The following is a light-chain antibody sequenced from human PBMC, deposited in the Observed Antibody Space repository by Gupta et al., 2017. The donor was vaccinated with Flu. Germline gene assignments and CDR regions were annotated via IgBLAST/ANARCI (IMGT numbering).Light chain of an antibody. CDR1: QNIINF. J-gene: IGKJ2*01. Sequence: PASLAASVGDRVTITSRESQNIINFSNCHQQKPGKAPQVLMYAASTANYGLPSRFSGSSSATNFPLTISRLHPEDFATYCCQQSDAIPRTFGQGTKLQI. CDR2: AAS. V-gene: IGKV1-39*01. CDR3: QQSDAIPRT.